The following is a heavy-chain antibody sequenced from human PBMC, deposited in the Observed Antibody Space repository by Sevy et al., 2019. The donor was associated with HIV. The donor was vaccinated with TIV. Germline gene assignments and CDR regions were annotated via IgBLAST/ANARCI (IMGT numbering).Heavy chain of an antibody. J-gene: IGHJ6*02. CDR2: ISAYNDNT. D-gene: IGHD3-22*01. Sequence: ASVKVSCKASGYTFIKYCISWVRQAPGQGLEWMGWISAYNDNTNYAQKLQGRVTMTTDTSTNTAYMELRSLRSDDTAVYYCARDRNNYDSTGYPKGVDVWGQGTTVTVSS. CDR1: GYTFIKYC. V-gene: IGHV1-18*01. CDR3: ARDRNNYDSTGYPKGVDV.